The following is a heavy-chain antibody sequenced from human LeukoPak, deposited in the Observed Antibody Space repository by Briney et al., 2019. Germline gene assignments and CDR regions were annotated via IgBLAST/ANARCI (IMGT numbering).Heavy chain of an antibody. CDR1: GRSFSGYY. Sequence: SETLSLTCAVYGRSFSGYYWSWIRQPPGKGLEWIGEINHSGSTNYNPSLKSRVTISVDTSKNQFSLKLSSVTAADTAVYYCARGDYGDYPWGQGTLVTVSS. CDR2: INHSGST. D-gene: IGHD4-17*01. J-gene: IGHJ5*02. V-gene: IGHV4-34*01. CDR3: ARGDYGDYP.